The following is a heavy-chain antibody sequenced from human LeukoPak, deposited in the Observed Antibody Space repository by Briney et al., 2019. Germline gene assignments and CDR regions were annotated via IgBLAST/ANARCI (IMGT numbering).Heavy chain of an antibody. CDR3: ARALAVVPTTNGMDV. D-gene: IGHD4/OR15-4a*01. CDR2: IYTSGST. V-gene: IGHV4-4*07. CDR1: GGSISSYY. Sequence: PSETLSLTCTVSGGSISSYYWSWIRQPAGKGLEWIGRIYTSGSTNYNPSLKSRVTISVDKSKNQFSLKLSSVTAADTAVYYCARALAVVPTTNGMDVWGQGTTVTVSS. J-gene: IGHJ6*02.